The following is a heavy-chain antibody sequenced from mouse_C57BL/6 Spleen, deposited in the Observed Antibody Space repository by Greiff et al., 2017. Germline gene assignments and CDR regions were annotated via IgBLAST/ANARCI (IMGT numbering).Heavy chain of an antibody. CDR2: IDPENGDT. V-gene: IGHV14-4*01. J-gene: IGHJ3*01. D-gene: IGHD2-1*01. Sequence: EVQLQQSGAELVRPGASVKLSCTASGFNIKDDYMHWVKQRPEQGLEWIGWIDPENGDTVYASKFQGKATITADTSSNTAYLQLSSLTSEDTSVYYCTFYGNYTAYWGQGTLVTVSA. CDR3: TFYGNYTAY. CDR1: GFNIKDDY.